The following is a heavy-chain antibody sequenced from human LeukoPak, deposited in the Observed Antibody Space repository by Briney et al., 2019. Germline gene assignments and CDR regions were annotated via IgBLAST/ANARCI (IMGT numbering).Heavy chain of an antibody. D-gene: IGHD1-26*01. Sequence: GGSLKLSCAASGLTVSSNYMSWVRQAPGKGLEWVSVIYSGGSTYYADSVKGRFTISRDNSKNTLYLQMNSLRAEDTAVYYCARDGLVGALDYWGQGTLVTVSS. CDR3: ARDGLVGALDY. CDR1: GLTVSSNY. CDR2: IYSGGST. J-gene: IGHJ4*02. V-gene: IGHV3-53*01.